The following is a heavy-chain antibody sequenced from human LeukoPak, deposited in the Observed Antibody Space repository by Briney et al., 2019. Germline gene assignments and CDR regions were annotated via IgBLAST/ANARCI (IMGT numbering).Heavy chain of an antibody. CDR1: GGSISNYY. J-gene: IGHJ5*02. CDR2: IYYSGST. V-gene: IGHV4-59*12. D-gene: IGHD3-10*01. Sequence: SETLSLTCTVSGGSISNYYWSWIRQPPGKGLEWIGYIYYSGSTKYNPSLKSRVTISVDTSKNQFSLKLSSVTAADTAVYYCARVGCYYYGSGRGCWFDPWGQGTLVTVSS. CDR3: ARVGCYYYGSGRGCWFDP.